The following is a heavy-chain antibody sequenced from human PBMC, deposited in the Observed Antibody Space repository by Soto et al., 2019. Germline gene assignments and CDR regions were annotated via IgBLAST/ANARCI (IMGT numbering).Heavy chain of an antibody. Sequence: QVQLVESGGGLVKPGGSLRLPCAASGFTFSDHYMSWIRQAPGKGLEWVSYISGGNTIYYADSMKGRFTISRDNAKNSLYLQMNSLRAEDTAVYYCARRASAGRNFDFWGQGTLVTVSS. D-gene: IGHD6-13*01. J-gene: IGHJ4*02. V-gene: IGHV3-11*01. CDR1: GFTFSDHY. CDR3: ARRASAGRNFDF. CDR2: ISGGNTI.